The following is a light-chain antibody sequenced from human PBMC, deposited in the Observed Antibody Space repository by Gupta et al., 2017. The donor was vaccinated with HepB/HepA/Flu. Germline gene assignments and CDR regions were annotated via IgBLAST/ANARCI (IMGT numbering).Light chain of an antibody. CDR2: EAF. CDR3: QRRSNGLT. V-gene: IGKV3-11*01. CDR1: QSVSSF. Sequence: IVLTQSPATLSLSPGERATLSCSASQSVSSFLAWYQQKPGQAPRLLIYEAFNRATGIPARFSGSGSGTDFTLTISSLEPEDFAVYYCQRRSNGLTFGGGTRVEIK. J-gene: IGKJ4*01.